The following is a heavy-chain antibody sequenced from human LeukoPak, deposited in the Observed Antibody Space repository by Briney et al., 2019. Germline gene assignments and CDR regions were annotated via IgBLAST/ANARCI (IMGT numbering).Heavy chain of an antibody. J-gene: IGHJ5*02. CDR1: GFTFSSYG. V-gene: IGHV3-33*01. CDR3: TIGEEKGFT. D-gene: IGHD1-26*01. CDR2: IWYDGSNK. Sequence: PGRSLRLSCAASGFTFSSYGMHWVRQAPGKGLEWVAVIWYDGSNKYYADSVKGRFTISRDNSKNTLYLQMNSLKTEDTAVYYCTIGEEKGFTWGQGTLVTVSS.